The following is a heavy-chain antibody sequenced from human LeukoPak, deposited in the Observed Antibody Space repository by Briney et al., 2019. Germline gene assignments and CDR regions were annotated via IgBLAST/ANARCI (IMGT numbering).Heavy chain of an antibody. CDR1: GFTFSTYA. CDR3: AKDFYDFAY. J-gene: IGHJ4*02. CDR2: ISASGGST. V-gene: IGHV3-23*01. D-gene: IGHD2/OR15-2a*01. Sequence: PGGSLRLSCAASGFTFSTYAMTWVRQAPGKGLEWVSGISASGGSTYYADSVKGRFTISRDNSRNTVWLQMNSLRAEDTAVYYCAKDFYDFAYWGQGTLVTVSS.